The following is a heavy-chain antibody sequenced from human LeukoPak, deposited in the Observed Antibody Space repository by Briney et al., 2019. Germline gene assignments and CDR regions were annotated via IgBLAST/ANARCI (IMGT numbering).Heavy chain of an antibody. CDR2: INPSGGST. V-gene: IGHV1-46*01. CDR1: GYTFTSYY. Sequence: ASVKVSFKASGYTFTSYYMHWVRQAPGQGLEWMGIINPSGGSTSYAQKFQGRVTMTRDMSTSTVYMELSSLRSEDTAVYYCARSTTGAPADPWGQGTLDTVSS. CDR3: ARSTTGAPADP. D-gene: IGHD1-1*01. J-gene: IGHJ5*02.